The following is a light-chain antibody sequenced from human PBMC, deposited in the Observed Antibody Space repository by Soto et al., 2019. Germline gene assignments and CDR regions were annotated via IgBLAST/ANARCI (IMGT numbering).Light chain of an antibody. Sequence: QSPSTLSASVGDRVTITCRASQSISSWLAWYQQKPGKAPKLLIYKASSLESGVPSRFSGSGSGTEFTLTISSLQPDDFATYYCQQYNSYPYTFGQGTKVNI. CDR2: KAS. V-gene: IGKV1-5*03. CDR1: QSISSW. CDR3: QQYNSYPYT. J-gene: IGKJ2*01.